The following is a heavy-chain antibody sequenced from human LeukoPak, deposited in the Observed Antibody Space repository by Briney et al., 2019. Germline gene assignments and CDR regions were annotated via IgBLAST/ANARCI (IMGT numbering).Heavy chain of an antibody. CDR1: GFTFSSYG. CDR2: ISHDGNSR. D-gene: IGHD2-15*01. V-gene: IGHV3-30*03. CDR3: ASDSAWNLHGGYLDH. J-gene: IGHJ4*02. Sequence: GGTLRLSCAASGFTFSSYGMSWVRQAPGKGLEWVSLISHDGNSRKYADSVKGRFIVSRDNSKNTLYLQMNSLRSEDTAVYYCASDSAWNLHGGYLDHWGQGTLVSVSS.